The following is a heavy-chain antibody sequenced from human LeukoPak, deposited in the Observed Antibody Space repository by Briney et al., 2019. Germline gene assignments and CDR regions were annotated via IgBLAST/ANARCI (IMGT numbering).Heavy chain of an antibody. CDR3: ARDLGDIVVVTAAIESHKGWGTYGMDV. Sequence: ASVKVSCKASGGTFSSYTISWVRQALGQGLEWMGRIIPIVGIANYAQKFQGRVTITADKSTSTAYMELSSLRSEDTAVYYCARDLGDIVVVTAAIESHKGWGTYGMDVWGQGTTVTVSS. CDR1: GGTFSSYT. CDR2: IIPIVGIA. V-gene: IGHV1-69*04. J-gene: IGHJ6*02. D-gene: IGHD2-2*01.